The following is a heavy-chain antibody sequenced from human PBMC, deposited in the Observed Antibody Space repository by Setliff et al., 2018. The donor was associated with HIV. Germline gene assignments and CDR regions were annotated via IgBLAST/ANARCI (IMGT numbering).Heavy chain of an antibody. J-gene: IGHJ4*02. CDR3: ARLSSYRSSSYYFDY. CDR1: GGSISSGYY. CDR2: IYHSGST. D-gene: IGHD6-6*01. Sequence: SETLSLTCIVSGGSISSGYYWGWIRLPPGKGLEWIGSIYHSGSTYYNPSLKSRVSMSVDTSKNQFSLRLSSVTAADTAVYHCARLSSYRSSSYYFDYWGQGALVTVSS. V-gene: IGHV4-38-2*02.